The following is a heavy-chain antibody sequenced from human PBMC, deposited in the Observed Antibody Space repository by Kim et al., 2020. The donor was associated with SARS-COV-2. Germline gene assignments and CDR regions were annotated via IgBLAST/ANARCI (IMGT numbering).Heavy chain of an antibody. J-gene: IGHJ3*02. CDR1: GGSISSGGYY. CDR3: ARARRGIVVDAFDI. D-gene: IGHD6-19*01. Sequence: SETLTLTCTVSGGSISSGGYYWSWIRQHPGKGLEWIGYIYYSGSTYYNPSLKSRVTISVDTSKNQFSLKLSSVTAADTAVYYCARARRGIVVDAFDIWGQGTMGTVSS. V-gene: IGHV4-31*03. CDR2: IYYSGST.